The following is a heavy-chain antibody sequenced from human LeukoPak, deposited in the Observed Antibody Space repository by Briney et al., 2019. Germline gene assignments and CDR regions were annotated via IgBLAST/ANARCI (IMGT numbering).Heavy chain of an antibody. CDR2: ISYDGSNK. J-gene: IGHJ4*02. CDR1: GFTFSSYA. D-gene: IGHD3-10*01. V-gene: IGHV3-30*14. CDR3: ARDRGSGSYDY. Sequence: PGGSLRLSCAASGFTFSSYAMHWVRQAPGKGLEWVAVISYDGSNKYYADSVKGRFTISRDNSKNTLYLQMNSLRAEDTAVYYCARDRGSGSYDYWGQGTLVTVSS.